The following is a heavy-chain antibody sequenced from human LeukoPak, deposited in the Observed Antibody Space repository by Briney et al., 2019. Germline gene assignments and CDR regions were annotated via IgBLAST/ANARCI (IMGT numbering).Heavy chain of an antibody. V-gene: IGHV3-7*01. CDR1: GFTFSSHA. CDR3: ATDPPLS. CDR2: IKQDGSEK. Sequence: PGGSLRLSCAASGFTFSSHAMTWVRQAPGKGLEWVANIKQDGSEKYYVDSVKGRFTISRDNAKNSLYLQMNSLRAEDTAVYYCATDPPLSWGQGTLVTVSS. J-gene: IGHJ4*02.